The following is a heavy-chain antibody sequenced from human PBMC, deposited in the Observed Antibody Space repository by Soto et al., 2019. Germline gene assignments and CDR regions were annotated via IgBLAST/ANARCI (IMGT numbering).Heavy chain of an antibody. J-gene: IGHJ4*02. V-gene: IGHV4-30-4*01. CDR1: GGSISSGDYY. D-gene: IGHD5-12*01. CDR3: ARVGSGYDSYYFDY. CDR2: IYYSGST. Sequence: LSLTCTVSGGSISSGDYYWSWISQPPGKGLEWIGYIYYSGSTYYNPSLKSRVTISVDTPKNQFSLKLSSVTAADTAVYYCARVGSGYDSYYFDYWGQGTLVTVSS.